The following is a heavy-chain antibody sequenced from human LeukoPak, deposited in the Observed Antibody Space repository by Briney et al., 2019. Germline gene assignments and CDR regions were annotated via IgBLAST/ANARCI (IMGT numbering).Heavy chain of an antibody. V-gene: IGHV3-48*03. CDR3: ARDGSNGDYAAY. D-gene: IGHD4-17*01. CDR1: GFTFSSYE. J-gene: IGHJ4*02. Sequence: GGSLRLSCAASGFTFSSYEMNWVRQAPGKGLEWVSYISSSGSTIYYADSVKGRFTISRDNAKNSLYLQMNSLRAEDTAVYYCARDGSNGDYAAYWGQGTLVTVSS. CDR2: ISSSGSTI.